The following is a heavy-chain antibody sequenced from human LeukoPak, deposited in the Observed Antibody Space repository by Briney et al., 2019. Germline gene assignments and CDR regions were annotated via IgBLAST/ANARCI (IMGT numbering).Heavy chain of an antibody. CDR1: GFTFSSYS. J-gene: IGHJ5*02. V-gene: IGHV3-23*01. Sequence: PGWSLRLSCAASGFTFSSYSMNWVRQAPGKGLEWVSGVTSGGGHIYYADFVKGRVTISRDDSKNTLFLQMDSLRVEDTAVYYCVTGDPIWFDPWGQGTLVTVSS. CDR3: VTGDPIWFDP. D-gene: IGHD3-10*01. CDR2: VTSGGGHI.